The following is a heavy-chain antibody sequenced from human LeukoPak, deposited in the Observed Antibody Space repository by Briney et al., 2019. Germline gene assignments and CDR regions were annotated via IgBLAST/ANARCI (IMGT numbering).Heavy chain of an antibody. D-gene: IGHD1-7*01. Sequence: SETLSLTCTVSGGSIISYYWSWIRHPPGKGLEWFGYIYYSRSTNNNPSLKSRVTISVDTSKNQFSLKLSSVTAADTAVYYCARAPPYNWNYLKYYYYMDVWGKGTTVTVSS. CDR2: IYYSRST. CDR3: ARAPPYNWNYLKYYYYMDV. V-gene: IGHV4-59*13. CDR1: GGSIISYY. J-gene: IGHJ6*03.